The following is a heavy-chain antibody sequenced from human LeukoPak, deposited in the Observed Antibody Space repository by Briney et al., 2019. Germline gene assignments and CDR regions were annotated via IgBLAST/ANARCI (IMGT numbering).Heavy chain of an antibody. CDR1: GFTFRNYW. V-gene: IGHV3-7*01. CDR3: ARDPPHSGSYYLDY. D-gene: IGHD1-26*01. J-gene: IGHJ4*02. Sequence: GGSLRLSCAASGFTFRNYWMSWIRQAPGKGLEWVANIKQDGSNKYYADSVKGRFTISRDNSKNTLYLQMNSLRAEDTAVYYCARDPPHSGSYYLDYWGQGTLVTVSS. CDR2: IKQDGSNK.